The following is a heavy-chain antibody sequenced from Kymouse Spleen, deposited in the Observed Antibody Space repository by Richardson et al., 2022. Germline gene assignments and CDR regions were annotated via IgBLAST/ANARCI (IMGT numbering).Heavy chain of an antibody. V-gene: IGHV3-30*18. CDR1: GFTFSSYG. D-gene: IGHD1-26*01. Sequence: QVQLVESGGGVVQPGRSLRLSCAASGFTFSSYGMHWVRQAPGKGLEWVAVISYDGSNKYYADSVKGRFTISRDNSKNTLYLQMNSLRAEDTAVYYCAKESGSYYYYGMDVWGQGTTVTVSS. CDR3: AKESGSYYYYGMDV. CDR2: ISYDGSNK. J-gene: IGHJ6*02.